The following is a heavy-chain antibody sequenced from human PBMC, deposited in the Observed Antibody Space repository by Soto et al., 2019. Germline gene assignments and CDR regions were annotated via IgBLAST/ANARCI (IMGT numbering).Heavy chain of an antibody. Sequence: GASVNVSFKASGYTFSGYCITWVRQAPGQGLELMGRISGYNGNTNYARTLRGRLTLTTDTSTSTAYMELRSLTSDDTAVYYCARDVICGGCPACPDMDVWGQGTTVTVSS. D-gene: IGHD6-19*01. V-gene: IGHV1-18*04. J-gene: IGHJ6*02. CDR1: GYTFSGYC. CDR2: ISGYNGNT. CDR3: ARDVICGGCPACPDMDV.